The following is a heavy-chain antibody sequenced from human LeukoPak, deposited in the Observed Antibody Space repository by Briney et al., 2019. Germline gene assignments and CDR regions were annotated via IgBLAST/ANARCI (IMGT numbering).Heavy chain of an antibody. CDR2: ITGSGSGA. J-gene: IGHJ4*02. CDR1: GFTFSSFA. CDR3: ATARVVYFDY. V-gene: IGHV3-23*01. D-gene: IGHD3-3*01. Sequence: GGSLRLSCAASGFTFSSFAINWVRQAPGKGLEWVSVITGSGSGADYADSVKGRFTISRDNSKNTLYLQMNSLRAEDTAVYYCATARVVYFDYWGQGTLVTVSS.